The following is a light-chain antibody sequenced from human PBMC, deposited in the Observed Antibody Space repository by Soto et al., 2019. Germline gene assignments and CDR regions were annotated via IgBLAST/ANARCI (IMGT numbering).Light chain of an antibody. J-gene: IGKJ4*01. CDR1: QSVSSN. Sequence: EIVMTQSPATLSVSPGERATLSCRASQSVSSNLAWYQQKPGQAPRLLIYDASTRATGIPARFSGSGSGTEVTLTIISLQSEDFAVYYCQQYNNWPPLTFGGGTKVEIK. CDR3: QQYNNWPPLT. CDR2: DAS. V-gene: IGKV3-15*01.